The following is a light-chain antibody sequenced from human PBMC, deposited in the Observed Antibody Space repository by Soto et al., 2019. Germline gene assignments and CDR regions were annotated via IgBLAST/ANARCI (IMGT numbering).Light chain of an antibody. V-gene: IGLV2-14*03. CDR3: TSYTSNNTSV. J-gene: IGLJ1*01. CDR1: SSDVGAFNY. Sequence: QSVLTQPASVSGSPGQAITISCSGTSSDVGAFNYVSWYQQHPGKAPKLMIYGVSNRPSGVSNRFSGSKSGNTASLTISGLRAQEEADYYCTSYTSNNTSVFGTGTKVTVL. CDR2: GVS.